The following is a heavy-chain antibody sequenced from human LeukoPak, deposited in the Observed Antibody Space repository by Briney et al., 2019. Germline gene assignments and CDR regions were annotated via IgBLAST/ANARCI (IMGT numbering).Heavy chain of an antibody. CDR3: ARGALDFWNNYYYYMDV. Sequence: SVKVSCKASGGTFSSYAISWVRQAPGQGLEWMGGIIPIFGTANYAQKFQGRVTITTDESTSTAYMELSSLRSEDTAVYYCARGALDFWNNYYYYMDVWGKGTTVTVSS. CDR2: IIPIFGTA. CDR1: GGTFSSYA. V-gene: IGHV1-69*05. D-gene: IGHD3-3*01. J-gene: IGHJ6*03.